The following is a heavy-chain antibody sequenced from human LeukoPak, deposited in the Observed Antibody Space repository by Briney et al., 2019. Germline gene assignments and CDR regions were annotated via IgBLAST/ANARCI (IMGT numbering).Heavy chain of an antibody. CDR2: IHPSGGRT. D-gene: IGHD1-1*01. Sequence: ASGKVSCTASGYTFTSYYMNWVRQSPGQGLEWMGIIHPSGGRTSCAQKFQGRHTMTRDTSTSTVYMELSSLRSEDTAVYYCASGLVQGWFDPWGEGTVVSVP. CDR3: ASGLVQGWFDP. CDR1: GYTFTSYY. J-gene: IGHJ5*02. V-gene: IGHV1-46*01.